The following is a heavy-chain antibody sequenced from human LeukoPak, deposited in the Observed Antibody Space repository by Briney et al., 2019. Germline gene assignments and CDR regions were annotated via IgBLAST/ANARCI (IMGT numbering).Heavy chain of an antibody. Sequence: GGSLRLSCAASGFTFSSNAMSWVRQAPGKGLEWVPSISGSGGVTYYADSVKGRFTISRDNSKNTLYLQMNSLRAEDTAVYYCAKERWELQGEFYHYYGMDVWGQGTTVTVSS. CDR2: ISGSGGVT. V-gene: IGHV3-23*01. CDR3: AKERWELQGEFYHYYGMDV. CDR1: GFTFSSNA. D-gene: IGHD1-26*01. J-gene: IGHJ6*02.